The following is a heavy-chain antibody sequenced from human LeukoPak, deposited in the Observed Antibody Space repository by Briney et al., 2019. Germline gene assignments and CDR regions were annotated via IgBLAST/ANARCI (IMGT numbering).Heavy chain of an antibody. CDR2: ISWNSGSI. J-gene: IGHJ3*02. Sequence: GRSLRLSCAASGFTFDDYAMHWVRQAPGKGLEWVSGISWNSGSIAYADSVKGRFTISRDNAKNSLYLQMNSLRAEDLALYYCAKDEFVASDFTGAFDIWGQGTMVTVSS. CDR1: GFTFDDYA. CDR3: AKDEFVASDFTGAFDI. V-gene: IGHV3-9*03. D-gene: IGHD2-8*02.